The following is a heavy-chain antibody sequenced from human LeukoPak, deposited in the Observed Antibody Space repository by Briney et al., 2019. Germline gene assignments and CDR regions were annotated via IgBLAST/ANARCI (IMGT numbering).Heavy chain of an antibody. J-gene: IGHJ4*02. CDR3: ARTYYDFWSGSPRNFDY. V-gene: IGHV4-39*01. CDR2: IYYSGST. Sequence: PSETLSLTCTVSGGSISISSYYWGWIRQPPGKGLEWIGSIYYSGSTYYNPSLKSRVTISVDTSKNQFSLKLSSVTAADTAVYYCARTYYDFWSGSPRNFDYWGQGTLVTVSS. D-gene: IGHD3-3*01. CDR1: GGSISISSYY.